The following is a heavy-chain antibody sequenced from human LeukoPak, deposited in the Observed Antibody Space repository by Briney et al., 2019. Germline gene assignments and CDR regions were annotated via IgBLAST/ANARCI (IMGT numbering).Heavy chain of an antibody. V-gene: IGHV3-23*01. Sequence: GGSLRLSCAASGFTFSSYAMSWVRQAPGKGLEWVSAISGSGGSTYYADSVKGRFTISRDNSKNTLYLQMNSLRAEDTAVYYCAKEGYCSGGSCYGEYFQHWGQGTLVNVSS. CDR1: GFTFSSYA. D-gene: IGHD2-15*01. CDR2: ISGSGGST. J-gene: IGHJ1*01. CDR3: AKEGYCSGGSCYGEYFQH.